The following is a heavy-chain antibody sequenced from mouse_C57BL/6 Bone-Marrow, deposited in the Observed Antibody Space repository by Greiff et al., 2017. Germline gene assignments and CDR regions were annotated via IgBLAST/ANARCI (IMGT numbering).Heavy chain of an antibody. CDR2: IYPGSGNT. D-gene: IGHD2-10*02. CDR3: ARWGYAVYAMDY. Sequence: VQRVESGPELVKPGASVKISCKASGYSFTSYYIHWVKQRPGQGLEWIGWIYPGSGNTKYNEKFKGKATLTADTSSSTAYMQLSGLTSEDSAVYYCARWGYAVYAMDYWGKGTSVTVSS. J-gene: IGHJ4*01. CDR1: GYSFTSYY. V-gene: IGHV1-66*01.